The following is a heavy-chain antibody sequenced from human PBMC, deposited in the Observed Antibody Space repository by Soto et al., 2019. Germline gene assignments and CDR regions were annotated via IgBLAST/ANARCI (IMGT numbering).Heavy chain of an antibody. D-gene: IGHD6-13*01. CDR1: GYTFTGYY. J-gene: IGHJ6*02. CDR3: AREERIAAAGTYYYGMDV. Sequence: ASVKVSCKASGYTFTGYYMHWVRQAPGQGLEWMGWINPNSGGTNYAQKFQGWVTMTRDTSISTAYMELSRLRSDDMAVYYCAREERIAAAGTYYYGMDVWGQGTTVTVSS. CDR2: INPNSGGT. V-gene: IGHV1-2*04.